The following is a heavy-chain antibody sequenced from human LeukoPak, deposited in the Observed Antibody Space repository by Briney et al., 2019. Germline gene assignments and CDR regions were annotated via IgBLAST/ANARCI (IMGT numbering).Heavy chain of an antibody. J-gene: IGHJ3*02. CDR3: ARILTLDAFDI. D-gene: IGHD2/OR15-2a*01. Sequence: ASVKVSCKASGYTFTSYYMHWVRQAPGQGLEWMGWVNPKSGATNNAQKFQGRVTMTRDTSISTGYMELSRLRSDDTAIYYCARILTLDAFDIWGQGTMVTVSS. CDR1: GYTFTSYY. V-gene: IGHV1-2*02. CDR2: VNPKSGAT.